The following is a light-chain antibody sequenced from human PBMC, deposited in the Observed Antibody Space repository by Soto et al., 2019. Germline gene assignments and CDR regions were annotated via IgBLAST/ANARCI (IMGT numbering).Light chain of an antibody. CDR1: QSVSSY. Sequence: EIVLTQSPATLSLSPGERATLSCRASQSVSSYLAWYQQKPAQAPRLLIYDASNRATGIPARFSGSGSGTDFTLTISSLEPDDFAVYYCQQRSNWPTFGQGTRLEIK. CDR2: DAS. V-gene: IGKV3-11*01. CDR3: QQRSNWPT. J-gene: IGKJ5*01.